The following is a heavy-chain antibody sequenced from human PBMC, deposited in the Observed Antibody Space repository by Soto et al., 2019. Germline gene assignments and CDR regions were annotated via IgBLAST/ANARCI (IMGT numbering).Heavy chain of an antibody. D-gene: IGHD3-22*01. Sequence: GASVKVSCKASGFTFTSSAVQWVRQARGQRLEWIGWIVVGSGNTNYAQKFQERVTITRDMSTSTAYMELSSLRSEDTAVYYCAAGRHYYDSSGYSSYYFDYWGQGTLVTVSS. V-gene: IGHV1-58*01. CDR3: AAGRHYYDSSGYSSYYFDY. J-gene: IGHJ4*02. CDR1: GFTFTSSA. CDR2: IVVGSGNT.